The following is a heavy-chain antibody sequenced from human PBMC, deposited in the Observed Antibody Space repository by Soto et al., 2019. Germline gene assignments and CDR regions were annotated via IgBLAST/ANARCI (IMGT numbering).Heavy chain of an antibody. CDR3: ARDSKLTYYYDSSGSWLFDY. Sequence: QVPLVQSGAEVKKPGASVKVSCKASGYTFTSYAMHWVRQAPGQRLEWMGWINAGNGNTKYSQKFQGRVTITRDTSASTAYMELSSLRSEDTAVYYCARDSKLTYYYDSSGSWLFDYCGQGTLVTVSS. CDR1: GYTFTSYA. CDR2: INAGNGNT. V-gene: IGHV1-3*01. J-gene: IGHJ4*02. D-gene: IGHD3-22*01.